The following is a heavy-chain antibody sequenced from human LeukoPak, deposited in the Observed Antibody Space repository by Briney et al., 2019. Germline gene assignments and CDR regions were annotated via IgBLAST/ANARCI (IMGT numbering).Heavy chain of an antibody. CDR1: GYTFTGYY. Sequence: GASVKVSCKASGYTFTGYYMLWVRQAPGQGLEWMGWINPNSGGTNYAQKFQGRVTMTRDTFISTAYMELSRLRSDDTAVYYCARGARSIAAKNHNWFDPWGQGTLVTVSS. V-gene: IGHV1-2*02. CDR3: ARGARSIAAKNHNWFDP. D-gene: IGHD6-6*01. J-gene: IGHJ5*02. CDR2: INPNSGGT.